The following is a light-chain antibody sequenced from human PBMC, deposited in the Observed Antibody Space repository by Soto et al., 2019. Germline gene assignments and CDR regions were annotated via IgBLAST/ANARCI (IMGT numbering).Light chain of an antibody. CDR3: CSYTSTSTWV. V-gene: IGLV2-14*03. Sequence: QSALTQPASVSGSPGQSITISCTVTSSDVGGYNYVSWYQHHPGKAPKVMIYDVTSRPSGVSNRFSGSKSGNTASLTISGLQAEDEADYYCCSYTSTSTWVFGGGTKLTVL. J-gene: IGLJ3*02. CDR2: DVT. CDR1: SSDVGGYNY.